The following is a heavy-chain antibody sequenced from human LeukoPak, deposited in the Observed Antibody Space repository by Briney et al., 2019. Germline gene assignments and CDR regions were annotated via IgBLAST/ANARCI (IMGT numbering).Heavy chain of an antibody. CDR2: IYPGDSDT. Sequence: GESLKISCKGSGYSFTSYWIGWVRPMPGKGLEWMGIIYPGDSDTRYSPSFQGQVTISADKSISTAYLQWSSLKASDTAMYYCARSPQYGSGSYYKDYYYYMDVWGKGTTVTVSS. V-gene: IGHV5-51*01. CDR3: ARSPQYGSGSYYKDYYYYMDV. J-gene: IGHJ6*03. CDR1: GYSFTSYW. D-gene: IGHD3-10*01.